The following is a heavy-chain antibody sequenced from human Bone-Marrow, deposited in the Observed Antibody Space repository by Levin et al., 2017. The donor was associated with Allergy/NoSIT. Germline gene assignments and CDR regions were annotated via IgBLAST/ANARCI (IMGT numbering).Heavy chain of an antibody. CDR2: ISSSSSYI. V-gene: IGHV3-21*01. CDR3: ARDPRWGQGVIITITGTTLGWADY. D-gene: IGHD3-10*01. J-gene: IGHJ4*02. Sequence: GESLKISCAASGFTFSSYSMNWVRQAPGKGLEWVSSISSSSSYIYYADSVKGRFTISRDNAKNSLYLQMNSLRAEDTAVYYCARDPRWGQGVIITITGTTLGWADYWGQGTLVTVSS. CDR1: GFTFSSYS.